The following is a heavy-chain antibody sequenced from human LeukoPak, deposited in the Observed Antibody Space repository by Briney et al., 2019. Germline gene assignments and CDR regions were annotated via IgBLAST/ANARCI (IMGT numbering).Heavy chain of an antibody. CDR1: GGSICSYY. CDR3: ARHYYDSSGYSRSFDY. J-gene: IGHJ4*02. D-gene: IGHD3-22*01. V-gene: IGHV4-59*08. CDR2: IYYSGST. Sequence: SETLSLTCTVSGGSICSYYWSWIRQPPGKGLEWIGYIYYSGSTNYNPSLKSRVTISVDTSKNQFSLKLSSVTAADTAVYYCARHYYDSSGYSRSFDYWGQGTLVTVSS.